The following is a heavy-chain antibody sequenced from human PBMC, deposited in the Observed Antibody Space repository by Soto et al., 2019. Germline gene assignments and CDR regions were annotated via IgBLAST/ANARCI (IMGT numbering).Heavy chain of an antibody. V-gene: IGHV1-69*06. CDR1: GGTFSSYA. Sequence: QVQLVQSGAEVKKPGSSVKVSCKASGGTFSSYAITWVRQAPGQGLEWMGGIIPIFGTANYAQKFQGRVTITADKSTSTAYMELSSLRSGDTAGDYGARVYSYGRNWFDPWGQGTLVTVSS. CDR3: ARVYSYGRNWFDP. J-gene: IGHJ5*02. CDR2: IIPIFGTA. D-gene: IGHD5-18*01.